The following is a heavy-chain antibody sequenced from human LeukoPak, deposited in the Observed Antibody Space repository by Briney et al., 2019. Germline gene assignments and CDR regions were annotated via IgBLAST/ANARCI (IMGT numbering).Heavy chain of an antibody. CDR2: IYHTGHS. D-gene: IGHD2-15*01. CDR3: ARHCIGGTCYDS. J-gene: IGHJ5*01. CDR1: GVSISDFY. Sequence: SETLSLTCTVSGVSISDFYWSWIRQPPGEGLEWIGYIYHTGHSNYNPSLKSRVTMSVDTSKNHLSLNLTTVTAADSAVYYCARHCIGGTCYDSWGQGTLVTVS. V-gene: IGHV4-59*08.